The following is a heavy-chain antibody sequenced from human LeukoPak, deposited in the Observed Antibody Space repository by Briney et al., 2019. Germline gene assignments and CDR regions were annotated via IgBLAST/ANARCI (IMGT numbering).Heavy chain of an antibody. D-gene: IGHD2-2*01. V-gene: IGHV1-18*01. J-gene: IGHJ5*02. CDR1: GYTFTSYG. Sequence: ASVKVSCKASGYTFTSYGISWVRLAPGQGLEWMGWISAYNGNTNYAQKLQGRVTMTTDTSTSTAYMELRSLRSDDTAVYYCARGGDLPIVPAAINWFDPWGQGTLVTVSS. CDR3: ARGGDLPIVPAAINWFDP. CDR2: ISAYNGNT.